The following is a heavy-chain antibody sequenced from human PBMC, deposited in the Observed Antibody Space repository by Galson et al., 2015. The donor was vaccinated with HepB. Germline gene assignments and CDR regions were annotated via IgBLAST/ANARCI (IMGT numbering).Heavy chain of an antibody. Sequence: SVKVSCKASGYTFTGYYMHWVRQAPGQGLEWMGRINPNSGGTNYAQKFQGRVTMTRDTSISTAYMELSRLRSDDTAVYYCARGILTGYQKSPRGDYWGQGTLVTVSS. D-gene: IGHD3-9*01. CDR3: ARGILTGYQKSPRGDY. V-gene: IGHV1-2*06. CDR2: INPNSGGT. J-gene: IGHJ4*02. CDR1: GYTFTGYY.